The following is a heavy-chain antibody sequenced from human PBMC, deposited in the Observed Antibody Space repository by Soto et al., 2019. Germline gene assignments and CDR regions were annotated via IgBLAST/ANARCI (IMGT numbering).Heavy chain of an antibody. V-gene: IGHV4-59*01. CDR1: GGSISSYY. CDR3: ARGGYCSSTSCLYSHYYYGMDV. CDR2: IYYSGST. D-gene: IGHD2-2*01. J-gene: IGHJ6*02. Sequence: SETLSLTCTVSGGSISSYYWSWIRQPPGKGLEWIGYIYYSGSTNYNPSLKSRVTISVDTSKNQFSLKLSSVTAADTAVYYCARGGYCSSTSCLYSHYYYGMDVWGQGTTVTVSS.